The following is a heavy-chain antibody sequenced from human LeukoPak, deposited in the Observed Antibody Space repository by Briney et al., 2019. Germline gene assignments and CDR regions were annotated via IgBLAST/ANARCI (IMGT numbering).Heavy chain of an antibody. Sequence: SETLSLTCSVPGGSLSGYYWTWIRQTPGKGLEWIAYIYYSGSTNYNPSLKSRVTISVDTSKNQFSLKLSSVTAADTAVYYCAAIAAARKYFQHWGQGTLVTVSS. J-gene: IGHJ1*01. D-gene: IGHD6-13*01. CDR1: GGSLSGYY. V-gene: IGHV4-59*01. CDR3: AAIAAARKYFQH. CDR2: IYYSGST.